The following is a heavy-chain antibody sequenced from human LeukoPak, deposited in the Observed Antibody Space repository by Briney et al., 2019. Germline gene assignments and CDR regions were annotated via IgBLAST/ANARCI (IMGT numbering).Heavy chain of an antibody. Sequence: GGSLRLSCAASGFTFSDYYMSWIRQAPGKGLEWISYISSSASTIYYADSVKGRFTISRDNAKNSLYLQMNSLRAEDTAVYYCARVGKTYDFWSGYYTHNPHFDYWGQGTLVTVSS. CDR3: ARVGKTYDFWSGYYTHNPHFDY. CDR1: GFTFSDYY. D-gene: IGHD3-3*01. J-gene: IGHJ4*02. CDR2: ISSSASTI. V-gene: IGHV3-11*04.